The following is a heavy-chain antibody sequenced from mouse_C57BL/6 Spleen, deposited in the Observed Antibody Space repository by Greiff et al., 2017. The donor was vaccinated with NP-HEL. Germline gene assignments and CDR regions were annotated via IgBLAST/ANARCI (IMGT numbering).Heavy chain of an antibody. D-gene: IGHD1-1*02. Sequence: QVQLQQPGAELVKPGASVKLSCTASGYPFTSYCMPWVQQRPGRGLEWIGRIDPNSGGTKYNEKFKSKATLTVDKPSSTADMQLSSLTSEDYAVYNCARTEYYGTYYFDYWGQGTTLTVSS. V-gene: IGHV1-72*01. CDR3: ARTEYYGTYYFDY. CDR2: IDPNSGGT. CDR1: GYPFTSYC. J-gene: IGHJ2*01.